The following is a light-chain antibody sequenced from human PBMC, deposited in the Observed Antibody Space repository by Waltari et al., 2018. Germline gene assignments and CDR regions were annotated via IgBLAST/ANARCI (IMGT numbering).Light chain of an antibody. J-gene: IGLJ3*02. CDR2: DVS. V-gene: IGLV2-14*01. CDR3: ISYTSSSTLV. Sequence: QSALTQPASVSGSPGQWITISCTGSNSDVGTSNYVSWYQQHPGKPPKLMIYDVSKRPSGVSDRFSGSKSGNTASLTISGLQAEDEADYYCISYTSSSTLVFGGGTKVTVL. CDR1: NSDVGTSNY.